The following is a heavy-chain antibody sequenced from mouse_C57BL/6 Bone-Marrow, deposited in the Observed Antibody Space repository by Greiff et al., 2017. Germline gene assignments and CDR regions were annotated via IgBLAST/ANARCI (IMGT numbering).Heavy chain of an antibody. J-gene: IGHJ4*01. CDR1: GFTFSDYY. Sequence: EVNLVESEGGLVQPGSSMKLSCTASGFTFSDYYMAWVRQVPEKGLEWVANINYDGSSTYYLDSLKSRFIISRDNAKNILYLQMSSLKSEDTATYYCAILRRYYYAMDYWGQGTSVTVSS. V-gene: IGHV5-16*01. CDR3: AILRRYYYAMDY. CDR2: INYDGSST. D-gene: IGHD2-4*01.